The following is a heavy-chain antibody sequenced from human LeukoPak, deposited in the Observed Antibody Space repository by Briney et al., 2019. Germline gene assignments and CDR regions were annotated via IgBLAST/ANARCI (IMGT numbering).Heavy chain of an antibody. D-gene: IGHD3-10*01. CDR2: IDPSDSYT. CDR3: ARDRQPSFGLDY. Sequence: GESLKISCKGSGYSFTSYWISWGRQMPGKGLEWMGRIDPSDSYTNYSPSFQGHVTISADKSISTAYLQWSSLKASDTAMYYCARDRQPSFGLDYWGQGTLVTVSS. J-gene: IGHJ4*02. V-gene: IGHV5-10-1*01. CDR1: GYSFTSYW.